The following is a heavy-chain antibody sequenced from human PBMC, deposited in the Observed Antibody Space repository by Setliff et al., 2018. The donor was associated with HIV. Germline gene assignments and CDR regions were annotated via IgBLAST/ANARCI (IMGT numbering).Heavy chain of an antibody. CDR3: ARESLRVGATDC. V-gene: IGHV1-2*06. J-gene: IGHJ4*02. Sequence: ASVKVSCKASGYTFTENYIHWVRQAPGQGLGWMGRINIYGGAPRYAQIFQGRVTMTRDTSINTAYMHLSGLTFDDAATYFCARESLRVGATDCWGQGTQVTVSS. D-gene: IGHD3-10*01. CDR2: INIYGGAP. CDR1: GYTFTENY.